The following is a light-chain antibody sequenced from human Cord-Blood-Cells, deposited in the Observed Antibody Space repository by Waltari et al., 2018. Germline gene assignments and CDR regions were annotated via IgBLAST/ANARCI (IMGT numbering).Light chain of an antibody. J-gene: IGLJ1*01. Sequence: SYELTQPPSPSVSPRQTARITCSGDILGDKYACWSQQKPGQSPVMVIYQDSKRPSGIPERFSGSNAGNTATLTISGTQAMDEADYYCQAWDSSTAVFGTGTKVTVL. CDR2: QDS. CDR1: ILGDKY. CDR3: QAWDSSTAV. V-gene: IGLV3-1*01.